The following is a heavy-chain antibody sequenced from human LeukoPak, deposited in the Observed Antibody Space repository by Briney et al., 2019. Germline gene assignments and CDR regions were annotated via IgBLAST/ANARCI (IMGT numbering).Heavy chain of an antibody. CDR1: GFTFSSYG. V-gene: IGHV3-30*18. Sequence: PGGSLRLSCAASGFTFSSYGMHWVRQAPGKGLEWVAVISYDGSNKYYADSVKGRFTISRDNSKNTLYLQMNSLRAEDTAVYYCAKEAYDILSPGYYYMDVWGKGTTVTISS. CDR2: ISYDGSNK. CDR3: AKEAYDILSPGYYYMDV. J-gene: IGHJ6*03. D-gene: IGHD3-9*01.